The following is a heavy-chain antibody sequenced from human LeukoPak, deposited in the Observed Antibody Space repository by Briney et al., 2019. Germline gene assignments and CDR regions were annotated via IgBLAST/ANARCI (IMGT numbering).Heavy chain of an antibody. CDR1: GGSISSGDYY. CDR3: ARENDGSDAFDI. J-gene: IGHJ3*02. Sequence: SETLSLTCTVSGGSISSGDYYWSWIRQPPGKGLEWIGYVYYSGSTYYNPSLKSRVTISVDTSKNQFSLKLSSVTAADTAVYYCARENDGSDAFDIWGQGTMVTVSS. V-gene: IGHV4-30-4*08. D-gene: IGHD2/OR15-2a*01. CDR2: VYYSGST.